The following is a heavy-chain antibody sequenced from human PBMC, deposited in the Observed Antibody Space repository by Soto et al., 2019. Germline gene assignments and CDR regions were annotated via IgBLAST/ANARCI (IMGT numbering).Heavy chain of an antibody. J-gene: IGHJ6*02. Sequence: EVQLVESGGGLVQPGGSLRLSCAASGFTFSNYWMYWVRQAPGKGLVWVSRVNNDGTDTTHADSVKGRFTISRDNAENTVYLQINSLRAEDTAVYYCARGGLQHALDVWGQGSTVTVSS. V-gene: IGHV3-74*03. CDR1: GFTFSNYW. CDR2: VNNDGTDT. CDR3: ARGGLQHALDV. D-gene: IGHD6-13*01.